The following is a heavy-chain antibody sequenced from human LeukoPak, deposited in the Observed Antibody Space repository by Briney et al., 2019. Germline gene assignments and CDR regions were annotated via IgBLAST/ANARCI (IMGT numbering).Heavy chain of an antibody. D-gene: IGHD2-15*01. CDR2: MSYDGGHK. CDR1: GFTFSSYA. J-gene: IGHJ6*02. CDR3: PKGQLVDYGMDV. Sequence: GGSLRLSCAASGFTFSSYAMHWVRQAPGKGLEWVAVMSYDGGHKYYADSVKGRFTISRDNSKNTLYLQMNSLRAEDTAVYYCPKGQLVDYGMDVWGQGTTVTVSS. V-gene: IGHV3-30*18.